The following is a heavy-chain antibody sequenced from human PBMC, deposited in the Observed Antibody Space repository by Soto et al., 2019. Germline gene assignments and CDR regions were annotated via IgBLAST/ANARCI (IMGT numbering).Heavy chain of an antibody. J-gene: IGHJ3*02. CDR1: GYTFTGYY. CDR3: ASGTPGYSSSWYYADAFDI. CDR2: INPNSGGT. Sequence: ASVKVSCKASGYTFTGYYMHWVRQAPGQGLEWMGWINPNSGGTNYAQKFQGRVTMTRDTSISTAYMELSRLRSDDTAVYYCASGTPGYSSSWYYADAFDIWGPGTMVTVSS. V-gene: IGHV1-2*02. D-gene: IGHD6-13*01.